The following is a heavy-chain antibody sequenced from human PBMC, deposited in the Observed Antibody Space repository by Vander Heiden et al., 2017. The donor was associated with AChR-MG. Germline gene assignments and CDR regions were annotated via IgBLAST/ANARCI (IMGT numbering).Heavy chain of an antibody. CDR3: ARGSTMTY. CDR1: GFIVSYNS. CDR2: IYSDGNT. J-gene: IGHJ4*02. V-gene: IGHV3-53*02. D-gene: IGHD3-3*01. Sequence: EVQLVETGGGLIQPGGSLRLSCAASGFIVSYNSMTLVRQAPGRGLEWLSVIYSDGNTYYADSVKGRFTISRDNSKNTLYLQINSLRADDTAVYYCARGSTMTYWGQGTPVTVSS.